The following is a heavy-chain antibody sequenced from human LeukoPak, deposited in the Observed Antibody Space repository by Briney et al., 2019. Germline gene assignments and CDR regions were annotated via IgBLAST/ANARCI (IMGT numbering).Heavy chain of an antibody. CDR3: ARGNGYSSGWYNWFDP. Sequence: GASVKVSCKASGYTFTGYYMHWVRQAPGQGLEWMGWINPNSGGTNYAQKFQGRVTMTRDTSISTAYMELSRLRSDDTAVYYCARGNGYSSGWYNWFDPWGQGTLVTVSS. V-gene: IGHV1-2*02. CDR2: INPNSGGT. D-gene: IGHD6-19*01. J-gene: IGHJ5*02. CDR1: GYTFTGYY.